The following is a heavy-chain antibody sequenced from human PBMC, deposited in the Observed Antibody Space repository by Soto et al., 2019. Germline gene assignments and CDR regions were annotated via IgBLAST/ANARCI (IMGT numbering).Heavy chain of an antibody. CDR1: GYTLTELS. CDR3: AAMIAAAHWGPVDY. Sequence: ASVKVSCKVSGYTLTELSMHWVRQAPGKGLEWMGGFDPEDGETIYAQKFQGRVTMTEDTSTDTAYMELSSLRSEDTAVYYCAAMIAAAHWGPVDYWGQGTLVTVSS. J-gene: IGHJ4*02. CDR2: FDPEDGET. D-gene: IGHD6-13*01. V-gene: IGHV1-24*01.